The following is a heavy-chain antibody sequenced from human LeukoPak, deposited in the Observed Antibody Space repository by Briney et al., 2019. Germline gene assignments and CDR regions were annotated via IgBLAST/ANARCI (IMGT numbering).Heavy chain of an antibody. V-gene: IGHV3-21*01. J-gene: IGHJ4*02. D-gene: IGHD3-16*02. CDR2: ISSSSSYI. CDR1: GFTFSSHA. Sequence: GGSLRLSCTPSGFTFSSHAMNWVRQAPGKGLEWVSSISSSSSYIYYADSVKGRFTISRDNAKNSLYLQMNSLRAEDTAVYYCARDVYDYVWGSYLNKSDYWGQGTLVTVSS. CDR3: ARDVYDYVWGSYLNKSDY.